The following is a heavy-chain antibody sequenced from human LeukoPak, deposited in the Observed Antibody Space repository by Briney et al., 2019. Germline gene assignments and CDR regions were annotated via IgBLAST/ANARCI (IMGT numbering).Heavy chain of an antibody. Sequence: SETLSLTCTVSGDSISSTNYYWGWIRQPPGKGLEWIGSIYYSGSTYYNPSLESRVTISVDTSKNQFSLKLSSVTAADTAVYYCASHYGGSGFPFDYWGQGTLVTVPS. CDR3: ASHYGGSGFPFDY. V-gene: IGHV4-39*07. CDR1: GDSISSTNYY. J-gene: IGHJ4*02. D-gene: IGHD3-16*01. CDR2: IYYSGST.